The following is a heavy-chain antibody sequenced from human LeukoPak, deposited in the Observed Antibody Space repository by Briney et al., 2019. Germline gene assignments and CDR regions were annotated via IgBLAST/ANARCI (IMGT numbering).Heavy chain of an antibody. CDR1: GFLFSSFE. D-gene: IGHD6-19*01. CDR2: ISSSGITI. CDR3: AKDRTIAVAGYFDY. Sequence: GGSLRLSCAASGFLFSSFEVNWVCQAPGKGLEWVSYISSSGITIYYADSVKGRFTISRDNAKNSLYLQMNSLRAEDTALYYCAKDRTIAVAGYFDYWGQGTLVTVSS. V-gene: IGHV3-48*03. J-gene: IGHJ4*02.